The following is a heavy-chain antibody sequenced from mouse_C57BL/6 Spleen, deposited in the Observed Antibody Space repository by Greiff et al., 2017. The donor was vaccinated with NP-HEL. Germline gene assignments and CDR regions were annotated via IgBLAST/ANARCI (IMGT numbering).Heavy chain of an antibody. CDR1: GFTFSSYT. V-gene: IGHV5-9*01. Sequence: EVMLVESGGGLVKPGGSLKLSCAASGFTFSSYTMSWVRQTPEKRLEWVATISGGGGNTYYPDSVKGRFTISRDNAKNTLYLQMSSLRSEDTALYYCARRGDYYGSHYFDYWGQGTTLTVSS. CDR2: ISGGGGNT. CDR3: ARRGDYYGSHYFDY. D-gene: IGHD1-1*01. J-gene: IGHJ2*01.